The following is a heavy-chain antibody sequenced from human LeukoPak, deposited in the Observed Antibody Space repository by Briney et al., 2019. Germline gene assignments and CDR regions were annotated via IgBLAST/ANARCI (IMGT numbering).Heavy chain of an antibody. Sequence: GESLKISCKGSGYSFTSYWIGWVRQMPGKGLEWMGIIYPGDSDTRYSPSFQGQVTLSADKSISTAYLQWSSLKASDTAMYYCARHSPPYYYDSSGYSINWFDPWGQGTLVTVSS. D-gene: IGHD3-22*01. CDR3: ARHSPPYYYDSSGYSINWFDP. J-gene: IGHJ5*02. V-gene: IGHV5-51*01. CDR2: IYPGDSDT. CDR1: GYSFTSYW.